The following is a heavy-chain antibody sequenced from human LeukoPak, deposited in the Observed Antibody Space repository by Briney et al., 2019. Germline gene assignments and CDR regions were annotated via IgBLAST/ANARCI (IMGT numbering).Heavy chain of an antibody. V-gene: IGHV4-59*01. CDR3: ARESSGWYLDY. D-gene: IGHD6-19*01. CDR2: ISYSGST. CDR1: GGPISGYY. J-gene: IGHJ4*02. Sequence: SETLSLTCTVSGGPISGYYWTWIRQPPGKGLEWIGYISYSGSTNYNPSLKSRVTISVDTSTNQFSLKLSSVTAADTAVYYCARESSGWYLDYWGQGSRVTLSS.